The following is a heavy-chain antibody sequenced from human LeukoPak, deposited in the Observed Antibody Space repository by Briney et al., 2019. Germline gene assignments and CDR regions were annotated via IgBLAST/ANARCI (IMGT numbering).Heavy chain of an antibody. V-gene: IGHV4-59*01. CDR2: IYYSGST. D-gene: IGHD4-17*01. J-gene: IGHJ4*02. Sequence: SETLSLTCTVSGGSISSYYWSWLRQPPGKGLEWIGYIYYSGSTNYNPSLMSRVNISVDTSKNQFSLKLSSVTAADTAVYYCASGATVTHFDYWGQGTLVTVSS. CDR3: ASGATVTHFDY. CDR1: GGSISSYY.